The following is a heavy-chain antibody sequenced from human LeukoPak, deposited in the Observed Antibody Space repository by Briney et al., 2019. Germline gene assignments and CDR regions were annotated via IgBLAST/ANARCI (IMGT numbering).Heavy chain of an antibody. J-gene: IGHJ5*02. Sequence: GASVKVSFTASGYTFTIYAMNWVRQAPGQGLEWMGWINTNTGNPTYAQGFTGRFVFSLDTSVSTAYLQISSLKAEDTAVYYCARDGPYYYDSTEGDWFDPWGQGTLVTVSS. CDR2: INTNTGNP. V-gene: IGHV7-4-1*02. CDR3: ARDGPYYYDSTEGDWFDP. D-gene: IGHD3-22*01. CDR1: GYTFTIYA.